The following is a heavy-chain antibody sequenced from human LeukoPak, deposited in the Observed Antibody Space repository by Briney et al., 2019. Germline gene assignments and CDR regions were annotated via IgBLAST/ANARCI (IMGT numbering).Heavy chain of an antibody. Sequence: GRSLRLSCAASGFTFSSYAMHWVRQAPGKGLEWVAVISYDGSNKYYADSVKGRFTISRDNSKNTLYLQMNSLRAEDTAVYYCAKGHSGYGTGFDLWGQGTLVTVSS. CDR3: AKGHSGYGTGFDL. CDR2: ISYDGSNK. D-gene: IGHD5-12*01. V-gene: IGHV3-30-3*01. CDR1: GFTFSSYA. J-gene: IGHJ4*02.